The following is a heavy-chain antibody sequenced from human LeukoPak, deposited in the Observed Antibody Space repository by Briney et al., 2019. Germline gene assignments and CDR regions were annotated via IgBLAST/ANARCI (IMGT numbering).Heavy chain of an antibody. V-gene: IGHV1-3*01. CDR2: INAGTGNT. CDR1: GYTFTNYG. Sequence: ASVKVSCKASGYTFTNYGLHWVRQAPGQRLEWLGRINAGTGNTKYSQKFQGRVTITRDTSASTAYMELSSLRSEDTAVYYCARDGVSWFAVIPALAVNWFDPWGQGTLVTVSS. J-gene: IGHJ5*02. D-gene: IGHD3-10*01. CDR3: ARDGVSWFAVIPALAVNWFDP.